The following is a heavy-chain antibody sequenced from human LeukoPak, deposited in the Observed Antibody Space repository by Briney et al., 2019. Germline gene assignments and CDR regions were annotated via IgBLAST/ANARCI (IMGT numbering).Heavy chain of an antibody. CDR2: MYYNGSM. D-gene: IGHD1-26*01. CDR3: ARQGAQASGSFQH. V-gene: IGHV4-59*11. Sequence: SETLSLTCTASGGSISSHYWSWIRQPPGKGLEWIGYMYYNGSMNYNPSLKSRVTISADTSKNQFSLKLSSVTAADTAVYYCARQGAQASGSFQHWGQGTLVTVSS. J-gene: IGHJ1*01. CDR1: GGSISSHY.